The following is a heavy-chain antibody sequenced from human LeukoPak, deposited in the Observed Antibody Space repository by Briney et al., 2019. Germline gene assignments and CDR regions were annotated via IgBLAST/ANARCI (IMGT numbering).Heavy chain of an antibody. CDR3: ATGGAVAGYYYYYMDV. D-gene: IGHD6-19*01. CDR2: INPNSGGT. J-gene: IGHJ6*03. CDR1: GYTFTGYY. Sequence: GASVKVSCKAPGYTFTGYYMRWVREAPGQALEWIGWINPNSGGTNYAQKFQGRVTMTKDTSISTAYMELSRLRSDDTAVYYCATGGAVAGYYYYYMDVWGKGTTVTVSS. V-gene: IGHV1-2*02.